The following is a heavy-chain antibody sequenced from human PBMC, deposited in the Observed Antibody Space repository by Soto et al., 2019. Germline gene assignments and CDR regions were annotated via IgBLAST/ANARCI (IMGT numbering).Heavy chain of an antibody. CDR2: LSDSGDSI. Sequence: PGGSLRLSCTASGFTFSSHGMTWVRQAPGKGLEWVSGLSDSGDSIYYADSVKGRFTIYRDNSMNTLYLQMNTLRVEDTAVYYCAKVSSSWYAGFFDLWGQGTLVTVSS. V-gene: IGHV3-23*01. CDR1: GFTFSSHG. D-gene: IGHD6-13*01. J-gene: IGHJ4*02. CDR3: AKVSSSWYAGFFDL.